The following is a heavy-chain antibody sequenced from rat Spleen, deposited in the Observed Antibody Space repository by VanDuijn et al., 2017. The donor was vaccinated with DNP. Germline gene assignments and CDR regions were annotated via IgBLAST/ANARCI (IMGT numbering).Heavy chain of an antibody. Sequence: EVQLAESGGGLVQPGGSLKLSCAASGFTFSDFPMAWVRQTPTKGLEWFATISTNGGGTYYRDSVRGRFTISRDNAEDTLFLQMNSLRSEDTATYYCAREQHYHFDYWGQGVMVTVSS. CDR3: AREQHYHFDY. D-gene: IGHD1-4*01. CDR1: GFTFSDFP. J-gene: IGHJ2*01. V-gene: IGHV5-46*01. CDR2: ISTNGGGT.